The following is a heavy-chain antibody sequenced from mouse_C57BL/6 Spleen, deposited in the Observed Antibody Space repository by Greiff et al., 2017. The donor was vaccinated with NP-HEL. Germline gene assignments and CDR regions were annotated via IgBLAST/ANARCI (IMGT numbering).Heavy chain of an antibody. V-gene: IGHV2-4*01. CDR1: GFSLTSSG. CDR2: IWSGGST. Sequence: VQGVESGPGLVQPSQSLSITCTVSGFSLTSSGVHWVRQPPGKGLEWLGVIWSGGSTDYNAAFISRLSISKDNSKSQVFFKINSLQADDTAIYYCAKKGYYYGTTYWYFDVWGTGTTVTVSS. CDR3: AKKGYYYGTTYWYFDV. J-gene: IGHJ1*03. D-gene: IGHD1-1*01.